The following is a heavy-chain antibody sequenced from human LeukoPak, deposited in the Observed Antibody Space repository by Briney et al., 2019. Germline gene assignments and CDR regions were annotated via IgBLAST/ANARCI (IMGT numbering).Heavy chain of an antibody. V-gene: IGHV1-69*06. CDR2: IIPIFGTA. CDR3: ARAQRYCSGGSCYHYPFDY. J-gene: IGHJ4*02. CDR1: GGTFSSYA. D-gene: IGHD2-15*01. Sequence: ASVKVSCKASGGTFSSYAISWVRQAPGQGLEWMGGIIPIFGTANYAQKFQGRVTITADKSTSTAYMELSSLRSEDTAVYYCARAQRYCSGGSCYHYPFDYWGQGTLVTVSS.